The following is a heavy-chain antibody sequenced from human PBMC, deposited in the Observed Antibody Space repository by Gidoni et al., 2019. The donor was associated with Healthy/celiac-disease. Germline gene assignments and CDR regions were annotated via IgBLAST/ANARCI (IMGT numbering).Heavy chain of an antibody. CDR3: ARGDLTGSGSNDY. CDR2: SYSGGST. J-gene: IGHJ4*02. CDR1: GFTVSSNY. V-gene: IGHV3-53*01. D-gene: IGHD3-10*01. Sequence: EVQLVESGGGLIQPGGSLRLSCAASGFTVSSNYMSWVRQAPGKGLDWVSVSYSGGSTYYADSVKGRFTISSDNSKNTLYLQMNSLRAEDTAVYYCARGDLTGSGSNDYWGQGTLVTVSS.